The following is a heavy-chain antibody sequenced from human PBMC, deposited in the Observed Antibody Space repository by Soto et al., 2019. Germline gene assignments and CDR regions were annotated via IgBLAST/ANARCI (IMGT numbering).Heavy chain of an antibody. J-gene: IGHJ6*02. CDR2: IDPSDSYT. D-gene: IGHD5-18*01. CDR1: GYSFTSYW. CDR3: ARFVGLWPALTHYYYYGMDV. V-gene: IGHV5-10-1*01. Sequence: GEALKISCKGSGYSFTSYWLSLVPPMPGKGLEWRGRIDPSDSYTNYSPSFQGHVTISASKSISTAYLQWSSLKASDTAMYYCARFVGLWPALTHYYYYGMDVWGQGTTVTVSS.